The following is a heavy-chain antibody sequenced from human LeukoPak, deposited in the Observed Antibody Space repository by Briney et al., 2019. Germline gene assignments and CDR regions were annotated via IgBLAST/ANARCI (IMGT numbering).Heavy chain of an antibody. J-gene: IGHJ4*02. CDR1: GFTFSSYA. Sequence: GGSLRLSCAASGFTFSSYAMMWVRQSPEKGLEWVSSITGGGDGTYYADSVRGRFTISRDNSKNTLYLNMNSLRAEDTAVYFCVKGFVHPTYYFEYWGQGTLVTVSS. D-gene: IGHD3-10*01. CDR2: ITGGGDGT. V-gene: IGHV3-23*01. CDR3: VKGFVHPTYYFEY.